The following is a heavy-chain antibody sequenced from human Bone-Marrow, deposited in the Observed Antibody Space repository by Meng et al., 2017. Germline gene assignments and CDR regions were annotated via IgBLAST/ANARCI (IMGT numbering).Heavy chain of an antibody. Sequence: ETLSLTCTVSGGSISSSSYYWGWIRQPPGKGLEWIGSIYYSGSTYYNPSLKSRVTISVDTSKNQFSLKLSSVTAADTAVYYCARDGLITMVRGVINEHDAFDIWGQGTMVTVSS. CDR2: IYYSGST. D-gene: IGHD3-10*01. CDR1: GGSISSSSYY. J-gene: IGHJ3*02. V-gene: IGHV4-39*07. CDR3: ARDGLITMVRGVINEHDAFDI.